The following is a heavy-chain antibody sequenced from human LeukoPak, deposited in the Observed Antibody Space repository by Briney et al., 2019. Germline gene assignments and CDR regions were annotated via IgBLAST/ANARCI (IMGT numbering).Heavy chain of an antibody. Sequence: GGSLRLSCAASGFTFDDYAMHWVRQAPGKGLEWVSGISWNSGSIGYADSAKGRFTISRDNAKNSLYLQMNSLRAEDTALYYCAKAPAMSTWFDPWGQGTLVTVSS. CDR1: GFTFDDYA. CDR2: ISWNSGSI. J-gene: IGHJ5*02. V-gene: IGHV3-9*01. CDR3: AKAPAMSTWFDP.